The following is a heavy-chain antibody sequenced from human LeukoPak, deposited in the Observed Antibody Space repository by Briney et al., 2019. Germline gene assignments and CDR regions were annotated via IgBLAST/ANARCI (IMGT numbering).Heavy chain of an antibody. CDR1: GVTFSSYE. CDR3: EGYDILTGPEAFDI. J-gene: IGHJ3*02. CDR2: ISSSGTTM. V-gene: IGHV3-48*03. Sequence: GGSLRLSCAATGVTFSSYEMNWVRQAPGKGLEWVSYISSSGTTMYYADSVKGRFTISRDNAKNSLYLQMNSLRAEDTAIYYCEGYDILTGPEAFDIWGQGTVVTVSS. D-gene: IGHD3-9*01.